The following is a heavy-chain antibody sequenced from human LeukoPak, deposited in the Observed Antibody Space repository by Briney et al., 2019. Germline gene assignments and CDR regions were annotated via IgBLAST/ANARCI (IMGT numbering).Heavy chain of an antibody. CDR3: ARVGDHFHWYLDL. CDR1: GFSVSLNY. CDR2: LYSGSDT. V-gene: IGHV3-53*01. J-gene: IGHJ2*01. D-gene: IGHD3-3*02. Sequence: PGGSLTLSCAASGFSVSLNYMNWVRQAPGKGLEWVSILYSGSDTNYADSVKGRFTISRDSSKNMLFLHMNSLRAEDTAVYYCARVGDHFHWYLDLWGRGTLVTVSS.